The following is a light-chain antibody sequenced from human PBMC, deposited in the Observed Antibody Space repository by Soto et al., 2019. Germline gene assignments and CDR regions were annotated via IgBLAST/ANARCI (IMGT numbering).Light chain of an antibody. CDR3: QQSYSTPWT. Sequence: IQMTQSPSSLSASVGDRVTITCRASQSISYYLNWYQQKQGRAPRLLTYSTSTLQSGVPSKFSGSASGTDFTLTISSLQPEDFATYYCQQSYSTPWTFGQGIKVDIK. CDR1: QSISYY. CDR2: STS. J-gene: IGKJ1*01. V-gene: IGKV1-39*01.